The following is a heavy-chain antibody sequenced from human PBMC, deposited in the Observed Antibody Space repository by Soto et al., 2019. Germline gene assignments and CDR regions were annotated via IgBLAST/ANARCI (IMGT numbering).Heavy chain of an antibody. CDR2: ISYSGST. CDR1: GGSISSDSYF. CDR3: ARRLYYDSSGFEGGGMDV. J-gene: IGHJ6*02. V-gene: IGHV4-39*01. D-gene: IGHD3-22*01. Sequence: SETLSLTCTVSGGSISSDSYFWGWIRQSPEKGLEWIASISYSGSTYYNPTLKSRLIISVDTSKNQFSLKLSSVTAADTAVYYCARRLYYDSSGFEGGGMDVWGQGTTVTVSS.